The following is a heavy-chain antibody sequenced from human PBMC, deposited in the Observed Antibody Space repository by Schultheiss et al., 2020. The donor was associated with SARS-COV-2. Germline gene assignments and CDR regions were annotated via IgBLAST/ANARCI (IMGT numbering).Heavy chain of an antibody. CDR2: IYHSGST. Sequence: SETLSLTCAVSGGSISSGGYSWSWIRQPPGKGLEWIGYIYHSGSTYYNPSLKSRVTISVDRSKNQFSLKLSSVTAADTAVYYCARWGRYCSGGSCGSFDPWGQGTLVTVSS. CDR3: ARWGRYCSGGSCGSFDP. D-gene: IGHD2-15*01. V-gene: IGHV4-30-2*01. J-gene: IGHJ5*02. CDR1: GGSISSGGYS.